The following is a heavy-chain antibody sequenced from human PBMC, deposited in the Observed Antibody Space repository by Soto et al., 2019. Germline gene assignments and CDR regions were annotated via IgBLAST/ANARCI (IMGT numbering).Heavy chain of an antibody. CDR2: ISSTSSTI. J-gene: IGHJ4*02. D-gene: IGHD4-4*01. Sequence: PGGSLRLSCAASGFTFSSYSMNWVRQAPGKGLAWVSYISSTSSTIYYADSVKGRFTISRDNAKNSLYLQMNSLRAEDTAVYYCARTIGSPPRWAYSNYGFDYWGQGTLVTVSS. V-gene: IGHV3-48*01. CDR3: ARTIGSPPRWAYSNYGFDY. CDR1: GFTFSSYS.